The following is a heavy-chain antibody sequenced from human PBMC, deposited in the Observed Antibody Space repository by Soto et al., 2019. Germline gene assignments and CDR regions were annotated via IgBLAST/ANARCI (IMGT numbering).Heavy chain of an antibody. J-gene: IGHJ4*02. Sequence: ASVKVSCTASGYTFTSYGISWVRQTPGQGLEWMGWISAYNGNTNYAQKLQGRVTMTTDTSTSTAYMELRSLRSDDTAVYYCARDGYDSSGYYTFDYWGQGTLVTVSS. CDR2: ISAYNGNT. V-gene: IGHV1-18*01. D-gene: IGHD3-22*01. CDR1: GYTFTSYG. CDR3: ARDGYDSSGYYTFDY.